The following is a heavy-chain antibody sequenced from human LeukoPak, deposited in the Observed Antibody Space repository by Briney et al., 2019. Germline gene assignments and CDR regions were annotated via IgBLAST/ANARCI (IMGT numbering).Heavy chain of an antibody. D-gene: IGHD6-13*01. J-gene: IGHJ4*02. CDR1: GFTFSIYA. CDR2: ISGSGGST. V-gene: IGHV3-23*01. Sequence: PGGSLRLSCAASGFTFSIYAMSWVRQAPGKGLEWVSAISGSGGSTFYADSVKGRFTISRDNSKNTLYLQMNSLRAEDTAVYYCAKDDGYSSSWFGYWGQGTQVTVSS. CDR3: AKDDGYSSSWFGY.